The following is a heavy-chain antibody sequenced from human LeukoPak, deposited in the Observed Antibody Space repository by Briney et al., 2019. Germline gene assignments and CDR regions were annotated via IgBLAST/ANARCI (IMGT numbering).Heavy chain of an antibody. D-gene: IGHD3-22*01. V-gene: IGHV3-21*01. J-gene: IGHJ4*02. Sequence: GGSLRLSCAASGFTFSSYSMNWVRQAPGKGLEWVSSISSGSSYIYYADSVKGRFTISRDNAKNSLHLQMNSLRAEDTAVYYCARDHYDSSGYYLFDYWGQGTLVAVSS. CDR2: ISSGSSYI. CDR1: GFTFSSYS. CDR3: ARDHYDSSGYYLFDY.